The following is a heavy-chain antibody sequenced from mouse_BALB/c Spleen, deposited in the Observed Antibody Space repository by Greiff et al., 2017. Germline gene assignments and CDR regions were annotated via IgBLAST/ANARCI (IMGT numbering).Heavy chain of an antibody. CDR1: GYTFTSYW. Sequence: VQLQQSGAELAKPGASVKMSCKASGYTFTSYWMHWVKQRPGQGLEWIGYINPSTGYTEYNQKFKDKATLTADKSSSTAYMQLSSLTSEDSAVYYCARIYGYYAMDYWGQGTSVTVSS. CDR2: INPSTGYT. J-gene: IGHJ4*01. D-gene: IGHD1-1*02. V-gene: IGHV1-7*01. CDR3: ARIYGYYAMDY.